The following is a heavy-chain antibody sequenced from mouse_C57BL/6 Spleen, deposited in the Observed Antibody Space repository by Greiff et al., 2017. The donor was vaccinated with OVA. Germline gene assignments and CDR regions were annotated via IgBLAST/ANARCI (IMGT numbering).Heavy chain of an antibody. J-gene: IGHJ2*01. CDR2: ISSGGSYT. CDR1: GFTFSSYG. Sequence: DVKLVESGGDLVKPGGSLKLSCAASGFTFSSYGMSWVRQTPDKRLEWVATISSGGSYTYYPDSVKGRFTISRDNAKNTLYLQMSSLKSEDTAMYYCARPLGSSYFDYWGKGTTLTVSS. D-gene: IGHD1-1*01. CDR3: ARPLGSSYFDY. V-gene: IGHV5-6*02.